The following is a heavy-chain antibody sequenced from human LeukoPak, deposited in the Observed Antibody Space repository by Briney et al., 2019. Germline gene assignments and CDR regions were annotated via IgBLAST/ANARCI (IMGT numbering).Heavy chain of an antibody. CDR3: ARARDGLDV. CDR1: GFIFSSYA. V-gene: IGHV3-30-3*01. Sequence: GRSLRLSCAAPGFIFSSYAMHWVRQAPGKGLEWVAVISYDGSNKYYADSVKGRFTISRDNSKNTLYLQMNSLRAEDTALYYCARARDGLDVWGQGTTVTVSS. J-gene: IGHJ6*02. CDR2: ISYDGSNK.